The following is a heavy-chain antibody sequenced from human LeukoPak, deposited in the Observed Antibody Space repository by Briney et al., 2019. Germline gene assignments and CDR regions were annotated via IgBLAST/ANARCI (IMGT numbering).Heavy chain of an antibody. D-gene: IGHD7-27*01. Sequence: ASVKVSCKASGYTFTSYYMHWVRQAPGQGLEWMGIINPSGGSTSYAQKFQGRVTMTRDTSTSTVYMELRSLKSDDTAVYYCARDPGGTWGFDYWGQGALVTVSS. CDR3: ARDPGGTWGFDY. CDR2: INPSGGST. J-gene: IGHJ4*02. V-gene: IGHV1-46*01. CDR1: GYTFTSYY.